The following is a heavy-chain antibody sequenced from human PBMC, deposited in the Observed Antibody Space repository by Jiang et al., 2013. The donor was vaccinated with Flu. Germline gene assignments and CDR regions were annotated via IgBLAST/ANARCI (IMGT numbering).Heavy chain of an antibody. D-gene: IGHD1-26*01. V-gene: IGHV4-59*02. CDR3: ARGGYHYMVGGMFDQ. Sequence: GPGLVKPSDTLSLTCTVSGDSVNSHYWSWIRQSPGKGLEWIGYIYDNGGSTRNTNYNPSLRGRVTISVDTSKNQLSLNLDSVTAADTAVYYCARGGYHYMVGGMFDQWGQGTLVTASS. J-gene: IGHJ4*02. CDR2: IYDNGGSTRNT. CDR1: GDSVNSHY.